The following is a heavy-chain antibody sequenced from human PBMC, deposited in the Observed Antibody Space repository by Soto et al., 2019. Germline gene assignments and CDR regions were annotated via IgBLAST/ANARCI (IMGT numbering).Heavy chain of an antibody. Sequence: VKVSCKASGGTLSSYAISWVRQAPGQGLEWMGGIIPIFGTANYAQKFQGRVTITADESTSTAYMELSSLRSEDTAVYYCARVFRRYYDSSGSEGAFDIWGQGTMVTVSS. CDR3: ARVFRRYYDSSGSEGAFDI. V-gene: IGHV1-69*13. J-gene: IGHJ3*02. D-gene: IGHD3-22*01. CDR2: IIPIFGTA. CDR1: GGTLSSYA.